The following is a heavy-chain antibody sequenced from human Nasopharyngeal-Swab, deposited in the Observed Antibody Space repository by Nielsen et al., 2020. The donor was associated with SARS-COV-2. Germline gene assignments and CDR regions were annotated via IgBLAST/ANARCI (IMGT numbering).Heavy chain of an antibody. CDR2: IIPIFGTA. CDR1: GGTFSSYA. Sequence: SVKVSCKASGGTFSSYAISWVRQAPGQGLEWMGGIIPIFGTANYAQKFQGRVTITADESTSTAYMELSSLRSEDTAVYYCARDRYYDILTGQIYYYYGMDVRGQGTTVTVSS. D-gene: IGHD3-9*01. J-gene: IGHJ6*02. CDR3: ARDRYYDILTGQIYYYYGMDV. V-gene: IGHV1-69*13.